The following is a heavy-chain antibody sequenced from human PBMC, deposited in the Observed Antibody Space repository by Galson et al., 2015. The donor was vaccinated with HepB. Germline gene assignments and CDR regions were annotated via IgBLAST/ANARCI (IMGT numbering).Heavy chain of an antibody. V-gene: IGHV3-20*04. D-gene: IGHD3/OR15-3a*01. CDR1: GFTFSSHW. CDR3: VRESDWGLFDY. Sequence: SLRLSCAGSGFTFSSHWMSWVRQPPGKGLEWVSGINWNGGNAGYAESVKGRFTISRDNTKNSLHLQMSGVRVDEAAFYYCVRESDWGLFDYWGRGTLVTVSS. CDR2: INWNGGNA. J-gene: IGHJ4*02.